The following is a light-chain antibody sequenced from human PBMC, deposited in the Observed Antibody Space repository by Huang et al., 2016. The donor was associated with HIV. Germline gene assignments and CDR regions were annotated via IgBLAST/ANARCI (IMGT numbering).Light chain of an antibody. CDR1: QDISNS. Sequence: DIQMTQSPSSLSASVGDRVTITCQASQDISNSLNWYQQKPGKAPKLLIYDALDLETGVPSRFSGSGSGTDFTVTISSLQPEDIATYYCQQYDNLPLYTFGQGTKLEIK. V-gene: IGKV1-33*01. CDR2: DAL. CDR3: QQYDNLPLYT. J-gene: IGKJ2*01.